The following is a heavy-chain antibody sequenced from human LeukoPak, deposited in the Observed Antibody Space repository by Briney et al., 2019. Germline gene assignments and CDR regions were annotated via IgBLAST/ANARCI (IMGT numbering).Heavy chain of an antibody. CDR1: GFTFSSHG. Sequence: GGSLRLSCAASGFTFSSHGMNWVRQAPGKGLEWVSGIIPSGHTTYYADSVRGRFTISRDNSRNTLYLQMNSLRAEDTAVYYCAIFPVYYYDSSGSFDYWGQGTLVTVSS. V-gene: IGHV3-23*01. D-gene: IGHD3-22*01. J-gene: IGHJ4*02. CDR2: IIPSGHTT. CDR3: AIFPVYYYDSSGSFDY.